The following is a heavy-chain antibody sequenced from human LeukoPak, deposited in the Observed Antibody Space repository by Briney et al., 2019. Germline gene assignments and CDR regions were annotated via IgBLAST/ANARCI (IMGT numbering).Heavy chain of an antibody. CDR2: VHLSGRT. V-gene: IGHV4-4*02. CDR1: GGSISTTNW. D-gene: IGHD3-10*01. J-gene: IGHJ5*02. CDR3: ARDMVRGVKAYLSWFDP. Sequence: SETLSLTCGVSGGSISTTNWWTWVRQPPGEGLEWIGEVHLSGRTHYNPSLESRVTMSVDTSKNQFSLKMTSVTAADTAFYYCARDMVRGVKAYLSWFDPWGQGILVTVST.